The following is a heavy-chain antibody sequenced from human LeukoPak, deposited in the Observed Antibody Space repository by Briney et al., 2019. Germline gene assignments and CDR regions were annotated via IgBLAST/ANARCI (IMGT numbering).Heavy chain of an antibody. CDR1: GFTFDDYA. J-gene: IGHJ4*02. CDR3: APGPLFDY. V-gene: IGHV3-9*01. CDR2: ISWNSGSI. Sequence: PGGSLRLSCAASGFTFDDYAMHWVRHAPGQGLEWVSGISWNSGSIGYADSVKGRFTISRDNAKNSMYLQMNSLRAEDTALYYCAPGPLFDYGGQGTLVTVSS.